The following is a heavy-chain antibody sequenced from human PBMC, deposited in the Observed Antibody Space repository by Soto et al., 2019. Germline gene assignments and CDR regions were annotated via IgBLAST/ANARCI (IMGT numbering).Heavy chain of an antibody. Sequence: SETLSLTCTVSGGSISSYYWSWIRQPPGKGLEWIGYIYYSGSTNYNPSLKSRVTISVDTSKNQFSLKLSSVTAADTAVYYCARIGDYDFWSGDVGFDYWGQGTLVTVSS. CDR3: ARIGDYDFWSGDVGFDY. CDR1: GGSISSYY. D-gene: IGHD3-3*01. J-gene: IGHJ4*02. CDR2: IYYSGST. V-gene: IGHV4-59*08.